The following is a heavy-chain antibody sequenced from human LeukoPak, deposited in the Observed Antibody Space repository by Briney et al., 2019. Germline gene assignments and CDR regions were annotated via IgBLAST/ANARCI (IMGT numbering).Heavy chain of an antibody. CDR1: GGSISSYY. CDR2: IYYSGST. J-gene: IGHJ4*02. D-gene: IGHD3-22*01. V-gene: IGHV4-59*12. CDR3: ARERNYDSSGYYFGGPHFDY. Sequence: SETLSLTCTVSGGSISSYYWSWIRQPPGKGLEWIGYIYYSGSTNYNPSLKSRVTISVDTSKNQFSLKLSSVTAADTAVYYCARERNYDSSGYYFGGPHFDYWGQGTLVTVSS.